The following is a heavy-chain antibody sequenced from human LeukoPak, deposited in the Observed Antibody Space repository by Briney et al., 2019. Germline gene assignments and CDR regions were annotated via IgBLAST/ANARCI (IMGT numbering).Heavy chain of an antibody. D-gene: IGHD2/OR15-2a*01. J-gene: IGHJ1*01. V-gene: IGHV3-30*18. CDR3: AKDKVLFNAEYFHH. CDR2: ISFDGSNK. Sequence: QPGGSLRLSCAASGFTFSSYGMHWVRQAPGKGLEWVAVISFDGSNKYYADSVKGRFTISRDNSKNTLYLQMNSLRAEDTAVYYCAKDKVLFNAEYFHHWGQGTLVTVSS. CDR1: GFTFSSYG.